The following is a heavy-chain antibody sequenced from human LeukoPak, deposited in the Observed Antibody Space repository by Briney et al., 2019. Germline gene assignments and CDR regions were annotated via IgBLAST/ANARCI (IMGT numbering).Heavy chain of an antibody. Sequence: SVKVSGKAAEGTFTSYAISWVRQAPGQGREWRGGIITIFGTANYAQKFHGRVTTTANKSTSTAYMELSSLRSEDTAVYYCARYFGALNWFDPWGQGTLVTVSS. J-gene: IGHJ5*02. V-gene: IGHV1-69*06. CDR3: ARYFGALNWFDP. CDR2: IITIFGTA. CDR1: EGTFTSYA. D-gene: IGHD3-9*01.